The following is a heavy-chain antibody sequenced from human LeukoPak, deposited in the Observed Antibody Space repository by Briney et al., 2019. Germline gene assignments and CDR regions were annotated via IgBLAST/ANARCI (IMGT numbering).Heavy chain of an antibody. V-gene: IGHV3-23*01. J-gene: IGHJ4*02. CDR3: AKDPYSGSYFDY. Sequence: PGGSLRLSCAASGFTFTSYAMTWVRQAPGKGLEWVSSIGGSGGSTFYADSVKGRFTISRDNSKNTLYLQMNSLRAKDTAVYYCAKDPYSGSYFDYWGQGTLVTVSS. CDR1: GFTFTSYA. CDR2: IGGSGGST. D-gene: IGHD1-26*01.